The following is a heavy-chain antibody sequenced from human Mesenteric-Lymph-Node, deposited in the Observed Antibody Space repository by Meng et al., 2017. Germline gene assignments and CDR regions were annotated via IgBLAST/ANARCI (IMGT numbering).Heavy chain of an antibody. V-gene: IGHV4-39*07. CDR2: IYHSGST. CDR3: ARVSSGWDYFDY. J-gene: IGHJ4*02. D-gene: IGHD6-19*01. Sequence: LQAPESGQGLVKPSETLSLTCTVSCGSISSSNYYWDWIRQPPGKGLEWIGAIYHSGSTSYNPSLKRRVIISIDTSKNQFSLNLRSVTAADTAVYYCARVSSGWDYFDYWGQGTLVTVSS. CDR1: CGSISSSNYY.